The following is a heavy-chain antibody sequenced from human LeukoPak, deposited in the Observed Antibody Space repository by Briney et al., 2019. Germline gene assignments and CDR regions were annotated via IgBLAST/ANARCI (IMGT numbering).Heavy chain of an antibody. J-gene: IGHJ4*02. CDR3: ARLYTTSWKGPGYFDY. CDR2: LYPGDSDA. V-gene: IGHV5-51*01. D-gene: IGHD6-13*01. CDR1: GHSFTDYW. Sequence: AGGSLRLSCQGSGHSFTDYWIGWVRQMPGKGLEWMGVLYPGDSDARYSPSFRGQVTISVDKSSTTSYLQWSSLEASDTAMYYCARLYTTSWKGPGYFDYWGQGTLVTVSS.